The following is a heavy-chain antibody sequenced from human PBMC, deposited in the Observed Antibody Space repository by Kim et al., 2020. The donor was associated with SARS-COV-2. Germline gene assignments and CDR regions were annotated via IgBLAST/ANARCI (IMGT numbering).Heavy chain of an antibody. J-gene: IGHJ5*02. V-gene: IGHV3-30*01. CDR3: ARDFEASSKGNWFDP. D-gene: IGHD6-6*01. Sequence: DSVKGRFTIPRDNSKNTLYLQMNSLRAEDTAVYYCARDFEASSKGNWFDPWGQGTLVTVSS.